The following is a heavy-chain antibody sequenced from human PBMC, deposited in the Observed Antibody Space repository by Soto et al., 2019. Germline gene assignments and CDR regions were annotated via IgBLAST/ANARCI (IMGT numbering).Heavy chain of an antibody. CDR3: TRSKSFDY. J-gene: IGHJ4*03. V-gene: IGHV3-49*03. CDR1: GFTFGDYA. Sequence: EVQLVESGGGLVQPGRSLRLSCTGSGFTFGDYAMSWFRLAPGQGLEWVGFIRSKGFGGTTEYAASAKGRFTISRDDSTSIAYLQMNSLKTEDTAVYYCTRSKSFDYWGQGTTVTVSS. CDR2: IRSKGFGGTT.